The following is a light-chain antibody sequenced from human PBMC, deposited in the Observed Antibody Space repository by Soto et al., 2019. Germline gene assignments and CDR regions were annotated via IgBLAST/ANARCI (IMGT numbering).Light chain of an antibody. CDR2: LEGSGSY. Sequence: QSVLTQSSSASASLGSSVKLTCTLSSGHSSDIIAWHQQQPGKAPRYLMKLEGSGSYDKGTGVPDRFSGSRSGADRYLTISNLRSEDEADYYCETWDSNTRMFGGGTKVTVL. CDR1: SGHSSDI. J-gene: IGLJ3*02. V-gene: IGLV4-60*03. CDR3: ETWDSNTRM.